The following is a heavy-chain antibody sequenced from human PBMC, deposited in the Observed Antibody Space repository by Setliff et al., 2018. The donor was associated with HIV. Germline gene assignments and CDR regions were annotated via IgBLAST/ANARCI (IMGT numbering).Heavy chain of an antibody. CDR1: GGSISSSSYY. CDR3: AASRVVVLRFDP. V-gene: IGHV4-39*07. Sequence: SETLSLTCTVSGGSISSSSYYWGWIRQPPGKGLEWIGSIYYSGSTYYNPSLKSRVTMSVDTSKNQFSLKLYSVTAADTAVYYCAASRVVVLRFDPWGQGTLVTVSS. CDR2: IYYSGST. D-gene: IGHD3-22*01. J-gene: IGHJ5*02.